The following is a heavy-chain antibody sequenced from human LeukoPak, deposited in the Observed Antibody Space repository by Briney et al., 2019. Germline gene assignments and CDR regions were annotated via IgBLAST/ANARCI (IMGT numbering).Heavy chain of an antibody. CDR3: TRDPYVSNFDY. CDR1: GFSFSSYA. D-gene: IGHD3-10*02. J-gene: IGHJ4*02. CDR2: ISNNGGPT. Sequence: GGSLRLSRAASGFSFSSYAMSWVRQAPGKGLEGVAGISNNGGPTDYAASVSGRFTISSETSKNTVYLQMNSLRAEDTAVYSCTRDPYVSNFDYWGQGTLVTVSS. V-gene: IGHV3-23*01.